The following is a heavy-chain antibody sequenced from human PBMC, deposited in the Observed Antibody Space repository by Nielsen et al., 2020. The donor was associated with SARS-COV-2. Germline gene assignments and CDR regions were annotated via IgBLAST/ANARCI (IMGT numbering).Heavy chain of an antibody. CDR2: IYYSGST. Sequence: SETLSLTCTVSGGSISSGGYYWSWIRQHPGKGLEWIGYIYYSGSTYYNPSLKSRVTISVDTSKNQFSLKLSSVTAADTAVYYCAVEPASFCSGGSCYGGNWFDPWGQGTLVTVSS. J-gene: IGHJ5*02. D-gene: IGHD2-15*01. CDR3: AVEPASFCSGGSCYGGNWFDP. V-gene: IGHV4-31*03. CDR1: GGSISSGGYY.